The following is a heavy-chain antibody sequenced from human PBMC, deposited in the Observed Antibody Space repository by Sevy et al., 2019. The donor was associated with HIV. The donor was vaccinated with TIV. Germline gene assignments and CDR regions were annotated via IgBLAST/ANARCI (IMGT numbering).Heavy chain of an antibody. V-gene: IGHV3-49*03. CDR1: GFTFGDYA. Sequence: GGSLRLSCTSSGFTFGDYAMSWFRQAPGKGLEWVAFIRRNSHEPYGGTTEYVASVKGRLTISRDDSKRIAYLKMNSLKTEDTAVYYCTRALATADTPEYYFDYWGQGILVTVSS. CDR3: TRALATADTPEYYFDY. CDR2: IRRNSHEPYGGTT. J-gene: IGHJ4*02. D-gene: IGHD5-12*01.